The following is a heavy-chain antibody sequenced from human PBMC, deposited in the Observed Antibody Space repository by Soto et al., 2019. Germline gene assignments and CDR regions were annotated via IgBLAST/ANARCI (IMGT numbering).Heavy chain of an antibody. J-gene: IGHJ6*02. CDR2: IVVGSGNT. CDR3: AADFGDYRYYGMDV. Sequence: EASLKVSCKASGFTFTSSAVQWVRQARGQRLEWIGWIVVGSGNTNYAQKFQERVTITRDMSTSTAYMELSSLRSEDTAVYYCAADFGDYRYYGMDVWGQGTTVTVS. D-gene: IGHD3-10*01. CDR1: GFTFTSSA. V-gene: IGHV1-58*01.